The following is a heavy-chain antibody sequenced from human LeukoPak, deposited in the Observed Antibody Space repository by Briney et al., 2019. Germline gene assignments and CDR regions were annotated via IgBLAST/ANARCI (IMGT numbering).Heavy chain of an antibody. V-gene: IGHV3-7*01. CDR3: ARDGYYDSSGYALDAFDI. J-gene: IGHJ3*02. CDR2: IKQDGGEK. D-gene: IGHD3-22*01. Sequence: PGGSLRLSCAASGFSFSRYWMSWVRQAPGKGLEWVANIKQDGGEKNYVESVKGRFTISRDNAKNSLYLQMNSLRAEDTAVYYCARDGYYDSSGYALDAFDIWGQGTMVTVSS. CDR1: GFSFSRYW.